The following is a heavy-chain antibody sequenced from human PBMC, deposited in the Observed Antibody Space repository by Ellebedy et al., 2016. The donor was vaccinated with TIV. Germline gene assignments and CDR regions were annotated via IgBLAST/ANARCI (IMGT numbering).Heavy chain of an antibody. D-gene: IGHD3-10*01. V-gene: IGHV3-23*01. CDR1: GFTFSSYA. CDR3: AKDLYYGSGSYSDY. CDR2: LRGSGGST. Sequence: GESLKISCAASGFTFSSYAMSWVRQAPGKGLEWVSALRGSGGSTYNADSVKGRFTISRDNSKNTLYLQMNSLRAEETAVYYCAKDLYYGSGSYSDYWGQGTLVTVSS. J-gene: IGHJ4*02.